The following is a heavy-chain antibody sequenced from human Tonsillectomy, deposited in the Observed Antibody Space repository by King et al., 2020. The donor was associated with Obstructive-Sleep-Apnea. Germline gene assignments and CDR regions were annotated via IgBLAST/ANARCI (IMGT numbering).Heavy chain of an antibody. J-gene: IGHJ4*02. Sequence: LQLQESGPGLVKPSETLSLTCTVSGGSISSSSYYWGWIRQPPGKGLEWIGSIYYSGSTYSNPSLKSRVTISVDTSKNQFSLKLSSVTAADTAVYYCARWGYSSSWYGFDYWGQGTLVTVSS. CDR3: ARWGYSSSWYGFDY. CDR1: GGSISSSSYY. V-gene: IGHV4-39*07. CDR2: IYYSGST. D-gene: IGHD6-13*01.